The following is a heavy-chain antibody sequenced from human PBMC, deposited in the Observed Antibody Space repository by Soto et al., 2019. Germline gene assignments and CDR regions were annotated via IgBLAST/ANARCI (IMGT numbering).Heavy chain of an antibody. CDR3: ARGAGRNYYGSGSDRKYFDY. V-gene: IGHV3-30-3*01. Sequence: GGSLRLSCAASGFTFSNYAMHWVRQAPGKGLEWVAVISYDGSNKYYADSVKGRFTISRDNSKNTLYPQMNSLRAEDTAVYYCARGAGRNYYGSGSDRKYFDYWARGTLVTVS. J-gene: IGHJ4*02. CDR2: ISYDGSNK. CDR1: GFTFSNYA. D-gene: IGHD3-10*01.